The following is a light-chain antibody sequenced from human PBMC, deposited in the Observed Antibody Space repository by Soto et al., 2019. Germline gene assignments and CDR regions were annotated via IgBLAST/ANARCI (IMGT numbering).Light chain of an antibody. Sequence: EIVLTQSPGTLSLSPGERATLSCRASQSVSSSYLAWYQQKPGQAPRLLIYGASSRATGIPDRFSGSGSGTDFTLTISRLEPEDGAVYYCQQYCSSPRTFGQGTKLEIK. CDR1: QSVSSSY. CDR3: QQYCSSPRT. CDR2: GAS. V-gene: IGKV3-20*01. J-gene: IGKJ1*01.